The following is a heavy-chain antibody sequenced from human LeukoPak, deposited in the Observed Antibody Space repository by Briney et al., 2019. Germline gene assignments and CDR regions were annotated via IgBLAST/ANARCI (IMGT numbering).Heavy chain of an antibody. CDR1: GFTFSDYY. J-gene: IGHJ4*02. Sequence: GGSLRLSCAAAGFTFSDYYMSWIRQAPGKGLEWVSYISSSGSTIYYADSVKGRFTISRDNAKNSLYLQMNSLRAEDTAVYYCARERIAAADSIDYWGQGTLVTVSS. CDR3: ARERIAAADSIDY. D-gene: IGHD6-13*01. CDR2: ISSSGSTI. V-gene: IGHV3-11*01.